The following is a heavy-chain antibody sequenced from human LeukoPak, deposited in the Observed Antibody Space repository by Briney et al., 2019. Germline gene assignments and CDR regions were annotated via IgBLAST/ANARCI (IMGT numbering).Heavy chain of an antibody. D-gene: IGHD3-16*02. CDR2: IYYSGST. CDR1: GGSFSGYY. J-gene: IGHJ4*02. V-gene: IGHV4-39*01. Sequence: PSETLSLTCAVYGGSFSGYYWGWIRQPPGKGLEWIGSIYYSGSTYYNPSLKSRVTISVDTSKNQFSLKLSSVTAADTAVYYCARLSSLKRTFGGVIVMDYFDYWGQGTLVTVSS. CDR3: ARLSSLKRTFGGVIVMDYFDY.